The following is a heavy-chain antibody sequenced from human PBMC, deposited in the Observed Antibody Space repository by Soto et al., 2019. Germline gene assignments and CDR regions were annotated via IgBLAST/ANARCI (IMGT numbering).Heavy chain of an antibody. V-gene: IGHV3-74*01. J-gene: IGHJ6*04. CDR1: GFTFSSYW. Sequence: GGSLRLSCAASGFTFSSYWMHWVRQAPGKGLVWVSRINSDGSSTSYADSVKGRFTISRDNAKNTLYLQMNSLRAEDTAVYYCARGYCSGGSCYGVPLDVWGKGTTVTVSS. CDR3: ARGYCSGGSCYGVPLDV. CDR2: INSDGSST. D-gene: IGHD2-15*01.